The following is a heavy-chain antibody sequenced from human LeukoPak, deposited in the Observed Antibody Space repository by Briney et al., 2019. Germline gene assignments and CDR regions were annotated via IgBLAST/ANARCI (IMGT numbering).Heavy chain of an antibody. CDR2: INPSGGGT. Sequence: ASVKVSCKASGYTFSDFYIHWVRQAPGQGLEWVGWINPSGGGTNYAPQFQGRVTMARDTSISTAYMELSRLTSDDTAVYYCAKDRRGPKSYCYFYYMDVWGKGTTVTVSS. J-gene: IGHJ6*03. D-gene: IGHD3-16*01. V-gene: IGHV1-2*02. CDR1: GYTFSDFY. CDR3: AKDRRGPKSYCYFYYMDV.